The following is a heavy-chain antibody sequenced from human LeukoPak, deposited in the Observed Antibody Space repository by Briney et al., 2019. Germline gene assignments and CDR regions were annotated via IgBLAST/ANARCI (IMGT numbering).Heavy chain of an antibody. V-gene: IGHV3-74*01. J-gene: IGHJ4*02. Sequence: GRSLRLSCAAAGFTFSSYWMHWVRHAPGKGLVWVSRIKSDGASSIYADSVKGRFTISRDTAKNTLYLQMNSLRAEDTAVYYCARDLRTPSDTNIAIDYWGQGTLVTVSS. D-gene: IGHD4-23*01. CDR1: GFTFSSYW. CDR3: ARDLRTPSDTNIAIDY. CDR2: IKSDGASS.